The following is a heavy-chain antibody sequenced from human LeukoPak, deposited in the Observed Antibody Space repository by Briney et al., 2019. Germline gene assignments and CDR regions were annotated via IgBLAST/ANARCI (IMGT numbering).Heavy chain of an antibody. V-gene: IGHV1-2*02. J-gene: IGHJ3*02. CDR2: INPNSGGT. Sequence: ASVKVSCKASGYTFTGYYMHWVRQAPGQGLEWMGWINPNSGGTNYAQKFQGRVTMTRDTSISTAYMELSRLRSDDTAVYYCARNSYYCSGGSCYEGAFDIWGQGTMVTVSS. CDR1: GYTFTGYY. D-gene: IGHD2-15*01. CDR3: ARNSYYCSGGSCYEGAFDI.